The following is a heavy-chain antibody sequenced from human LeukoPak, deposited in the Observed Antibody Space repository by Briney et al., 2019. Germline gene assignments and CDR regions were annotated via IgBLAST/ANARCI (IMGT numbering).Heavy chain of an antibody. D-gene: IGHD4-17*01. V-gene: IGHV3-74*01. CDR3: ARGYGDWFDP. CDR2: INSDESRT. CDR1: GFTFNSYW. J-gene: IGHJ5*02. Sequence: GGSLRLSCAASGFTFNSYWMHWVRQAPGKGLGWVSRINSDESRTAYADSVKGGFSISRDNAKNTLYLQMNSLRAEDTAVYYCARGYGDWFDPWGQGTLVTVSS.